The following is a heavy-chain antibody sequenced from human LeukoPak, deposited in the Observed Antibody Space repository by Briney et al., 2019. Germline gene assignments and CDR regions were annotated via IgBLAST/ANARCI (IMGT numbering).Heavy chain of an antibody. CDR3: AKDGGLYCGGDCYPLYYFDY. V-gene: IGHV3-23*01. J-gene: IGHJ4*02. CDR2: ISGSGGST. D-gene: IGHD2-21*02. CDR1: GFTFSSYA. Sequence: GGSLRLSCAASGFTFSSYAMSWVRQAPGKGLEGVSAISGSGGSTYYADSVKGRFTISRDNSKNTLYLQMNSLRAEDTAVYYCAKDGGLYCGGDCYPLYYFDYWGQGTLVTVSS.